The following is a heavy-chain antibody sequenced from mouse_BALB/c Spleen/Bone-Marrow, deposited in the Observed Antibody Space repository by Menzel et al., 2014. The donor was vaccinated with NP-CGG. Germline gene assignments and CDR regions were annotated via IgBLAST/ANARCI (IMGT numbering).Heavy chain of an antibody. CDR3: ASYDGSRFAY. J-gene: IGHJ3*01. CDR2: FDPTNGNP. CDR1: GFNIKDTH. D-gene: IGHD2-3*01. Sequence: LVESGTSVKLSCTASGFNIKDTHLHWVQQRPEQGLEWIGRFDPTNGNPKYDPKFQGKATITVDTSSNTAYLQLSSLTSEDTAVYYCASYDGSRFAYWGQGTLVTVSA. V-gene: IGHV14-3*02.